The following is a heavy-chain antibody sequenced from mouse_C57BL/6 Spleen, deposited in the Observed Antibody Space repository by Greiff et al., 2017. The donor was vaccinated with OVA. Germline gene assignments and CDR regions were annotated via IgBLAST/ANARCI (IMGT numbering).Heavy chain of an antibody. D-gene: IGHD2-14*01. J-gene: IGHJ4*01. CDR1: GYTFTSYW. CDR2: IDPSDSET. Sequence: QVQLQQPGAELVRPGSSVKLSCKASGYTFTSYWMHWVKQRPIQGLEWIGNIDPSDSETHYNQKFKDKATLTVDKSSSTAYMQLSSLTSEDSAVYYCARGGGVRRHYYAMDYWGQGTSVTVSS. V-gene: IGHV1-52*01. CDR3: ARGGGVRRHYYAMDY.